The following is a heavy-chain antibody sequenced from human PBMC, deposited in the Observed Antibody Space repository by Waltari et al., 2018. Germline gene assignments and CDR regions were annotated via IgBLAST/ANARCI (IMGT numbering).Heavy chain of an antibody. J-gene: IGHJ4*02. D-gene: IGHD5-18*01. Sequence: QVQLVQSGAEVKKPGSSVKVSCKASGGTFSSYAISWVRQAPGQGLEWMGRINPNSGGTNYAQKFQGRVTMTSDTSISTAYMELSRLRSDDTAVYYCARGGYSYVHYFDYWGQGTLVTVSS. CDR2: INPNSGGT. CDR3: ARGGYSYVHYFDY. V-gene: IGHV1-2*06. CDR1: GGTFSSYA.